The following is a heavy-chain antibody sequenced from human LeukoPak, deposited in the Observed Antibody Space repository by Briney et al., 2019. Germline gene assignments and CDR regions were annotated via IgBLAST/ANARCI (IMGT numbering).Heavy chain of an antibody. CDR3: ASQRVAGHYYYYGMDV. CDR2: IDPSDSYT. D-gene: IGHD6-19*01. Sequence: GESLKISCKGSGYSFTSYWISWVRQMPGKGLEWMGRIDPSDSYTNYSPSFQGHVTISADKSISTAYLQWSSLKASDTAMYYCASQRVAGHYYYYGMDVWGQGTTVTVSS. J-gene: IGHJ6*02. V-gene: IGHV5-10-1*01. CDR1: GYSFTSYW.